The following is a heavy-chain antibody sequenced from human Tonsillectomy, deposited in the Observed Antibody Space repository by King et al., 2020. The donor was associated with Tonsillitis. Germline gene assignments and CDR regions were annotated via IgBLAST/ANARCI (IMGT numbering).Heavy chain of an antibody. Sequence: QLVQSGAEVKKPGASVKVSCKASGYTFSGYYMHWVRQAPGQGLEWMGWINPNSGGTNYAQKFQGRGTLTRDKSISTAYMELSRLRSDDTAVYYCARDYCTNGVCSWFDPWGQGTLVTVSS. CDR1: GYTFSGYY. CDR2: INPNSGGT. V-gene: IGHV1-2*02. J-gene: IGHJ5*02. D-gene: IGHD2-8*01. CDR3: ARDYCTNGVCSWFDP.